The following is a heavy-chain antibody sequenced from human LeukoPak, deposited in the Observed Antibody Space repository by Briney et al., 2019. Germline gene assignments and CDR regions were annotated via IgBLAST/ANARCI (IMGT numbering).Heavy chain of an antibody. CDR2: IIPILGIA. Sequence: GASVKVSCKASGGTFSSYAISWVRQAPGQGLEWMGRIIPILGIANYAQKFQGRVTITADKSTSTAYMELSSLRSEDTAVYYCARDIPEDSEDSGSSPDYWGQGTLVTVSS. CDR1: GGTFSSYA. V-gene: IGHV1-69*04. CDR3: ARDIPEDSEDSGSSPDY. D-gene: IGHD1-26*01. J-gene: IGHJ4*02.